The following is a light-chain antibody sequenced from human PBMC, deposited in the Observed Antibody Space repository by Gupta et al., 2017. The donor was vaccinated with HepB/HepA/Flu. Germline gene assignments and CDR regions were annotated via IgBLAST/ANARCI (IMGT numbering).Light chain of an antibody. CDR1: QDVHTN. Sequence: EIVMTQSPATLSVSPGERVAFSCRASQDVHTNLAWMQQKPGQAPKVLFYGASARATGVPARFIGSGSRTEFTLTITSLQSEDVAVYVCQQDNNWPSRFGQGTKVEIK. V-gene: IGKV3-15*01. CDR2: GAS. J-gene: IGKJ1*01. CDR3: QQDNNWPSR.